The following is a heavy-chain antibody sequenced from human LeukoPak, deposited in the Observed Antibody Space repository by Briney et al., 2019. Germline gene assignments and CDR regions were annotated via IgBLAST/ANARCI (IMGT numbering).Heavy chain of an antibody. CDR1: GGSISSSSYY. CDR3: ARHIPSTVPDY. Sequence: PSETLSLTCTVSGGSISSSSYYWGWIRQPPGKGLEWIGSLYYSGSTYYNPSLTSRVTISVDTSKNQFALKLSSVTAADTAVYYCARHIPSTVPDYWGQGTLVTVSS. V-gene: IGHV4-39*01. J-gene: IGHJ4*02. CDR2: LYYSGST. D-gene: IGHD4-17*01.